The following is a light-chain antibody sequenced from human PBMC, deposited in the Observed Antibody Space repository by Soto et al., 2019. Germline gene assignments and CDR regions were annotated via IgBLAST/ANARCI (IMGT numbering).Light chain of an antibody. Sequence: EIVMTQSPATLSVSPGDRATLSCRASQSVSSDLAWYQQKPGQAPRLLIYRASARATGIPARFSGSGSGTEFTLTISSLQSEDFAVYYCQQYHNLWTFGQGTEVEIK. V-gene: IGKV3-15*01. CDR1: QSVSSD. CDR2: RAS. J-gene: IGKJ1*01. CDR3: QQYHNLWT.